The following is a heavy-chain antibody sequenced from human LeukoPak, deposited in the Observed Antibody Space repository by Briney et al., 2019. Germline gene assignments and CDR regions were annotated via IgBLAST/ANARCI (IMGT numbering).Heavy chain of an antibody. CDR3: ARGRCSSGWYWFDP. CDR1: GGSFSGYY. V-gene: IGHV4-34*01. Sequence: SETLSLTCAVYGGSFSGYYWSWIRQPPGKGLEWIGEINHSGSTNYNPSLKSRVTISVDTSKNQFSLKLSSVTAADTAVYYCARGRCSSGWYWFDPWGQGTLVTVSS. D-gene: IGHD6-19*01. CDR2: INHSGST. J-gene: IGHJ5*02.